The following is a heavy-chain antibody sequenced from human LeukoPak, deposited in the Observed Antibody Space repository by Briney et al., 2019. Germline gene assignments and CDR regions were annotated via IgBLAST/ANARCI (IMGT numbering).Heavy chain of an antibody. Sequence: ASVKVSCKVSGYTLTELSVHWVRQAPGKGLEWMGGFDPEDGETIYAQKFQGRVTMTEDTSADTAYMELSSLRSEDTAVYYCATWASPITMVRGVIIDYWGQGTLVTVSS. CDR3: ATWASPITMVRGVIIDY. CDR2: FDPEDGET. V-gene: IGHV1-24*01. D-gene: IGHD3-10*01. J-gene: IGHJ4*02. CDR1: GYTLTELS.